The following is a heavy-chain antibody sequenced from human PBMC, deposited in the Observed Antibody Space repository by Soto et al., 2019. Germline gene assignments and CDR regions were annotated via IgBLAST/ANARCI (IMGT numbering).Heavy chain of an antibody. V-gene: IGHV1-18*03. Sequence: QVQLVQSGAEVKKPGASVKVLCKASGYIFSSYCITWVRQAPGEGPEWMGWISPNNGNTKYAQKRQGRDTMGIVTSTSTVHMELRSLRSDDMAVYDWAVGASGYRVRAFEFWGQGTMVTVSS. J-gene: IGHJ3*01. CDR3: AVGASGYRVRAFEF. CDR2: ISPNNGNT. CDR1: GYIFSSYC. D-gene: IGHD3-22*01.